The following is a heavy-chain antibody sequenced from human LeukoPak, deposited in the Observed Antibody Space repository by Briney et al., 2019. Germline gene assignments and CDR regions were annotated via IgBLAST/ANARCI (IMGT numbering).Heavy chain of an antibody. J-gene: IGHJ4*02. V-gene: IGHV3-21*01. D-gene: IGHD6-13*01. Sequence: GGSLRLSCAASGFTFSTYTMNWVRQAPGKGLEWVSSITSSSSYIYYADSVKGRFTISRDNAKNSLYLQMNSLRAEDTAVYYCARGGPAAGRFDYWGQGTLVTVSS. CDR3: ARGGPAAGRFDY. CDR1: GFTFSTYT. CDR2: ITSSSSYI.